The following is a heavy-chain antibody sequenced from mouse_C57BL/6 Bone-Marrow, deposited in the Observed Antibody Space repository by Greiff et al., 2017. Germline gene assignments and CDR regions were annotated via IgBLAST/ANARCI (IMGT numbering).Heavy chain of an antibody. V-gene: IGHV2-2*01. CDR3: ARNQGFCDY. CDR1: GFSLTSYG. J-gene: IGHJ2*01. CDR2: IWSGGST. Sequence: QVQLKESGPGLVQPSQSLSITCTVSGFSLTSYGVHWVRQSPGKGLEWLGVIWSGGSTDDNAAFISRLSISKDNSKSQVFFKMNSLQADDTAIYYCARNQGFCDYWGQGTTLTVSS.